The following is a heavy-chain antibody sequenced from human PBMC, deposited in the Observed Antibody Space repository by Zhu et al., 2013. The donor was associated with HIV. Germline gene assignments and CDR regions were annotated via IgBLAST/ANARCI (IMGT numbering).Heavy chain of an antibody. J-gene: IGHJ6*02. D-gene: IGHD3-3*01. V-gene: IGHV1-2*02. CDR3: ATCGITIFGVAHYYYGMDV. CDR2: INPNSGGT. Sequence: QVHLVQSGAEVKKPGASVKVSCKASGYTFTGYYMHWVRQAPGQGLEWMGWINPNSGGTNYAQKFQGRVTMTRDTSISTAYMELSRLRSDDTAVYYCATCGITIFGVAHYYYGMDVWGQGTTVTVSS. CDR1: GYTFTGYY.